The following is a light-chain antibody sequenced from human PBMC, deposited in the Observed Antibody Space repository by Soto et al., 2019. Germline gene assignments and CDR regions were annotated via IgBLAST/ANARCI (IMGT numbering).Light chain of an antibody. CDR2: QDA. CDR3: ATFDSNAVV. CDR1: KLGNKY. V-gene: IGLV3-1*01. J-gene: IGLJ2*01. Sequence: SYELTQPPSVSVSPGQTASVTCSGNKLGNKYVSWYQQQPGQSPVVVIHQDAKRPSGISERFSGSNSGNTATLTISGTQALDEADYYCATFDSNAVVFGGGTQLTVL.